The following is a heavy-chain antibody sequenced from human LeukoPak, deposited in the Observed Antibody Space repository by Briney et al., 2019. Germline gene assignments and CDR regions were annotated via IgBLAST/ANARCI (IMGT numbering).Heavy chain of an antibody. V-gene: IGHV3-74*01. J-gene: IGHJ4*02. CDR1: RFTFSSYW. Sequence: GGSLRLSCAASRFTFSSYWMHWVRQAPGKGLVWVSRINSDGSSTSYADSVKGRFTISRDNAKNTLYLQMNSLRAEDTAVYYCARKTGSYYYFDSWGQGTLVTVSS. CDR3: ARKTGSYYYFDS. CDR2: INSDGSST. D-gene: IGHD1-26*01.